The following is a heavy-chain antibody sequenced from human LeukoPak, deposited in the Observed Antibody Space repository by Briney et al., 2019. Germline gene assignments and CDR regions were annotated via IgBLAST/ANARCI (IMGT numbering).Heavy chain of an antibody. CDR2: INHSGST. CDR1: GGSFSGYY. D-gene: IGHD3-22*01. V-gene: IGHV4-34*01. Sequence: SETLSLTCAVYGGSFSGYYWSWIRQPPGKGLEWIGEINHSGSTNYNPSLKSRVTISVDTSKNQFSLKLSSVTAADTAVYYCARRRSFWYYYDSSGVILDYWGQGTLVTVSS. J-gene: IGHJ4*02. CDR3: ARRRSFWYYYDSSGVILDY.